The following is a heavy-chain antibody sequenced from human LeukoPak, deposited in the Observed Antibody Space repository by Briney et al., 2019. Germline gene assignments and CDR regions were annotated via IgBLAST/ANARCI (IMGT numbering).Heavy chain of an antibody. V-gene: IGHV3-7*01. J-gene: IGHJ4*02. CDR3: ARGASSTSCYFN. CDR2: IKQDGSEK. D-gene: IGHD2-2*01. Sequence: GGSLRLSCAASGVTFSSYWISWVRQAPGKGLEWVANIKQDGSEKYYVDSVKGRFTISRDNAKNSLYLQMNSLRAEDTAVYYCARGASSTSCYFNWGQGTLVTASS. CDR1: GVTFSSYW.